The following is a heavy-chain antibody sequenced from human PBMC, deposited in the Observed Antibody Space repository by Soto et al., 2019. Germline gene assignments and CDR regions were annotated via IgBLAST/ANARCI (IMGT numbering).Heavy chain of an antibody. CDR3: AKARVRGSGSYYDLLYYFDY. CDR1: GFTFSSYA. Sequence: GGSLRLSCAASGFTFSSYAMSWVRQAPGKGLEWVSAISGSGGSTYYADSVKGRFTISRDNSKNTLYLQMNSLRAEDTAVYYCAKARVRGSGSYYDLLYYFDYWGQGTLVTVSS. J-gene: IGHJ4*02. CDR2: ISGSGGST. D-gene: IGHD3-10*01. V-gene: IGHV3-23*01.